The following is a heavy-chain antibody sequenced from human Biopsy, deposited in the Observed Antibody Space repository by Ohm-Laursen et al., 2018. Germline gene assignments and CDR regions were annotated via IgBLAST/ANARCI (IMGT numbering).Heavy chain of an antibody. CDR2: IYYSGST. D-gene: IGHD5-12*01. CDR1: GGSVSSGSYY. V-gene: IGHV4-61*01. CDR3: AGRPWPNAFDI. Sequence: SDTLSLTWTVSGGSVSSGSYYWSWIRQPPGKGLEWIGYIYYSGSTNYNPSLKSRVTISVDTSRNQSSLKLSSVTAADTAVYYCAGRPWPNAFDIWGQGTMVTVSS. J-gene: IGHJ3*02.